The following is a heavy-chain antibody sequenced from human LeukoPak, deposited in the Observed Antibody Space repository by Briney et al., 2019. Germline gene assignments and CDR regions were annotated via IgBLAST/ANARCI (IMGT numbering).Heavy chain of an antibody. V-gene: IGHV3-7*01. CDR3: ARARPNVVVGPPAAHFDS. CDR2: INQDGSER. D-gene: IGHD6-6*01. CDR1: GFTFSSYC. J-gene: IGHJ4*02. Sequence: GGSLRLSCVASGFTFSSYCMSWVRQAPGKGLEWVANINQDGSERYQVDSVKGRFTISRDNAQNSVHLQMNSLRDEDTAVYYCARARPNVVVGPPAAHFDSWGQGALVTVSS.